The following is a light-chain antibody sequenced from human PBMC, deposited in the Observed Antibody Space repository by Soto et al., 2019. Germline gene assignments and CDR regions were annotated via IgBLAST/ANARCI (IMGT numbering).Light chain of an antibody. CDR2: GAS. Sequence: EIVMTQSPATLSVSPGERATLSCRASQSVRINLAWYQQKPGQAPRLLIYGASTRATGIPARFSGSGSGTELTLTISRLQSEDFALYYCQQYNNWPFTFGPGTKVDIK. CDR1: QSVRIN. CDR3: QQYNNWPFT. J-gene: IGKJ3*01. V-gene: IGKV3-15*01.